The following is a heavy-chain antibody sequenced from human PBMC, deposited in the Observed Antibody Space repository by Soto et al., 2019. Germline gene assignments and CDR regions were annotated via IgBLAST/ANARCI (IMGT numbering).Heavy chain of an antibody. V-gene: IGHV3-48*03. CDR1: GFTFSSYG. J-gene: IGHJ1*01. Sequence: WGYLVLASEDTGFTFSSYGMNWVRQAPGKGLEWVSYISSSGSTIYYADSVKGRFTISIDNAKNPLYLQMNSLRAEDTAVYYCARSYSNWGQGTMVPGSS. CDR3: ARSYSN. CDR2: ISSSGSTI. D-gene: IGHD6-13*01.